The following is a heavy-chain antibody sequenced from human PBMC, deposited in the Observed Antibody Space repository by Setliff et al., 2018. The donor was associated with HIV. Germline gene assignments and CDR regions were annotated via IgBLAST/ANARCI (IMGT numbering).Heavy chain of an antibody. CDR3: ARGHEWLRI. Sequence: ASETLSLTCTVSGDSVRNYYWSRIRQPPERGLDYIGYINYNGNTNYNPSLKSRVTMSVDTSKNQISLKLRSVTAADTAVYYCARGHEWLRIWGQGMLVTVSS. D-gene: IGHD5-12*01. V-gene: IGHV4-59*02. J-gene: IGHJ4*02. CDR2: INYNGNT. CDR1: GDSVRNYY.